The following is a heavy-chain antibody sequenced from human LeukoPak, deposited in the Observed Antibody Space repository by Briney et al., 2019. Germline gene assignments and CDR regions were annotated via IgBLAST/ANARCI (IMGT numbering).Heavy chain of an antibody. V-gene: IGHV1-18*04. CDR1: GYTFTGYY. CDR3: ARSNWNDDY. Sequence: ASVKVSCKASGYTFTGYYMHWVRQAPGQGLEWMGWISAYNGNTNYAQKLQGRVTMTTDTSTSTAYMELRSLRSDDTAVYYCARSNWNDDYWGQGTLVTVSS. J-gene: IGHJ4*02. D-gene: IGHD1-1*01. CDR2: ISAYNGNT.